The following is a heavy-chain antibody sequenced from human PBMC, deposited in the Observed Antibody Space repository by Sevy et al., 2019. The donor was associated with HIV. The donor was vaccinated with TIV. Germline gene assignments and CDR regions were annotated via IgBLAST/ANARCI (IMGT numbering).Heavy chain of an antibody. CDR2: INPNGGST. J-gene: IGHJ4*02. D-gene: IGHD2-21*01. V-gene: IGHV3-64D*06. Sequence: GGSLRLSCSASGFTFSSFSMHWVRQAPGKGLEYVSSINPNGGSTYYADSVKGRFTISRDNSKNTLYLQMSSLTIEDTAVYYCVKGVVVIATYFDYWGQGTLVTVSS. CDR1: GFTFSSFS. CDR3: VKGVVVIATYFDY.